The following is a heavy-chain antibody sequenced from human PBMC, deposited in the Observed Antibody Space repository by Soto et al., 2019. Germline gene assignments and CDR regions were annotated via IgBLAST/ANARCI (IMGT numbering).Heavy chain of an antibody. CDR3: AKEPPRGYIFGHYYFDY. D-gene: IGHD5-18*01. CDR1: GFTFSSYA. Sequence: EVQLLESGGGLVQPGGSLRLSCAASGFTFSSYAMNWVRQAPGKGLEWVSGISGSGDSTYYADSVKGRFTISRDNSKNTVYLQMNSLRAEDTAIYYCAKEPPRGYIFGHYYFDYWGQGAHVTVSS. V-gene: IGHV3-23*01. CDR2: ISGSGDST. J-gene: IGHJ4*02.